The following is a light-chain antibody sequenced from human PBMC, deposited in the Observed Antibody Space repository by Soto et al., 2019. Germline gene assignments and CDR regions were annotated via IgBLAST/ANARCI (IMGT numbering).Light chain of an antibody. J-gene: IGLJ1*01. Sequence: QSVLTQPPSASGTPGQRVPVSCSGSSSNIASNTVNWYQQLPGTAPKLLIYSNDQRPSGVPDRFSASKSGTSASLAISGLQSEDEADYYCASWDDSLNGHVFGTGTKVTVL. CDR1: SSNIASNT. CDR3: ASWDDSLNGHV. V-gene: IGLV1-44*01. CDR2: SND.